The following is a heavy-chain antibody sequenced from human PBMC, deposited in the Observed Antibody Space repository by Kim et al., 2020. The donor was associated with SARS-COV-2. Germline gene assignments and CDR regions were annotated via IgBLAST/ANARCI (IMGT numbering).Heavy chain of an antibody. D-gene: IGHD2-2*01. Sequence: GGSLRLSCAASGFTFSSYLMSWVRQAPGKGLEWVANIQQDGGEKYYVASVQGRFTISRDNGKNSLFLQMNSLRVEDTAVYYCAREGNFYCTTTSCYLNYYGMDVWGQGTTVTVSS. J-gene: IGHJ6*02. CDR1: GFTFSSYL. CDR2: IQQDGGEK. V-gene: IGHV3-7*01. CDR3: AREGNFYCTTTSCYLNYYGMDV.